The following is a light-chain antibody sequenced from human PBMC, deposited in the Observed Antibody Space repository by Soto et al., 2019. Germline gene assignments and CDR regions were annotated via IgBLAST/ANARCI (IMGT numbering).Light chain of an antibody. J-gene: IGLJ1*01. Sequence: QSVLTQPASVSGSPGQSITISCTGFNSDIGTYNYVSWYQQLPGKAPKLVISEVSNRPSGISGRFSGSKSGNAASLTISGLQAEDEATYYCSSYTSTSTLYVFGPGTKVTVL. CDR1: NSDIGTYNY. CDR3: SSYTSTSTLYV. CDR2: EVS. V-gene: IGLV2-14*01.